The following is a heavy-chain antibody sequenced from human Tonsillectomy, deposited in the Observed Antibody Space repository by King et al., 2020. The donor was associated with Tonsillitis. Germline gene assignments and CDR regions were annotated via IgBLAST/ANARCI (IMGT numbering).Heavy chain of an antibody. Sequence: VQLVESGGGLVQPGGSLRLSCAASGFTFSSYWMAWVRQAPGKGLEWVGNIKEDGSKKYYVDSVKGRFTISRDNAKNSLYLQMDILRAEDTAVYYCARAGYSSGYDYWGQGTLVTVSS. CDR1: GFTFSSYW. V-gene: IGHV3-7*01. D-gene: IGHD3-22*01. CDR3: ARAGYSSGYDY. J-gene: IGHJ4*02. CDR2: IKEDGSKK.